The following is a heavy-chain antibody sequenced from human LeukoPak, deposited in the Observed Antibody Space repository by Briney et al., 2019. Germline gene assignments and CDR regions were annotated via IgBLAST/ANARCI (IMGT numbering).Heavy chain of an antibody. CDR3: ARLTVTGGLYYYYYMDV. CDR2: INHSGST. J-gene: IGHJ6*03. D-gene: IGHD4-17*01. Sequence: SETLSLTCAVYGGSFSGYYLSWIRQPPGKGLKWIGEINHSGSTNYNPSLKSRVTISVDTSKNQFSLKLSSVTAADTAVYYCARLTVTGGLYYYYYMDVWGKGTTVTVSS. V-gene: IGHV4-34*01. CDR1: GGSFSGYY.